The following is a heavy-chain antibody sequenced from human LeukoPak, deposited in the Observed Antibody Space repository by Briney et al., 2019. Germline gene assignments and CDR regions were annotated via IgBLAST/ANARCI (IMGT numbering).Heavy chain of an antibody. Sequence: SETLSLTCTVSGYSISSGYYWGWIRQPPGKGLEWIGSIYHSGSTYYNPSLKSRVTISVDTSKNQFSLKLSSVTAADTAVYYCADVGATTNAFDIWGQGTMVTVFS. CDR3: ADVGATTNAFDI. D-gene: IGHD1-26*01. J-gene: IGHJ3*02. V-gene: IGHV4-38-2*02. CDR2: IYHSGST. CDR1: GYSISSGYY.